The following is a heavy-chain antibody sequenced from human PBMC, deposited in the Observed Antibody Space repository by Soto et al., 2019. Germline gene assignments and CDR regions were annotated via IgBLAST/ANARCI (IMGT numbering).Heavy chain of an antibody. J-gene: IGHJ3*02. D-gene: IGHD1-26*01. CDR3: ARDVAYSGIYPSHGAFDI. CDR1: GYTFTSEG. Sequence: QVQLVQSGAEVKKPGASVKVSCKASGYTFTSEGISWVRQAPGQGLEWMGWISAYNGNTNYAQKLQGRATMTTDTSTSTAYMELRSLRSDDTAVYYCARDVAYSGIYPSHGAFDIWGQWTMVTVSS. CDR2: ISAYNGNT. V-gene: IGHV1-18*01.